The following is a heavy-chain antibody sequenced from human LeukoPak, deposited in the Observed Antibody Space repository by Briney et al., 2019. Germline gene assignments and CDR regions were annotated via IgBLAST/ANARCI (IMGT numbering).Heavy chain of an antibody. V-gene: IGHV3-30-3*01. CDR1: RFSFISYT. J-gene: IGHJ4*02. CDR3: AKEMASPNTHFDF. CDR2: ISFDGNNK. Sequence: GGSLRLSCAASRFSFISYTMHWVRQAPGKGLEWVAVISFDGNNKHYADSVKGRFTISRDNSKKTVHLEMNSLRTDDTAVYYCAKEMASPNTHFDFWGQGTLVTVSS. D-gene: IGHD5-24*01.